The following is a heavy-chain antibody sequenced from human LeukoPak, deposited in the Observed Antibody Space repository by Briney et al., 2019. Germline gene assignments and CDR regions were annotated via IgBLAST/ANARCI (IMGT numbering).Heavy chain of an antibody. CDR2: IYSGGST. V-gene: IGHV3-53*01. D-gene: IGHD3-22*01. J-gene: IGHJ2*01. Sequence: GGSLRLSCAASGFTVSSNYMSWVRQAPGKGLEWVSVIYSGGSTYYADSVKGRFTISRDNSKNTLYLQMNSLRAEDTAVYYCARDLQANYYDSSGYHSTAGWYCDLWGRGTLVTVSS. CDR3: ARDLQANYYDSSGYHSTAGWYCDL. CDR1: GFTVSSNY.